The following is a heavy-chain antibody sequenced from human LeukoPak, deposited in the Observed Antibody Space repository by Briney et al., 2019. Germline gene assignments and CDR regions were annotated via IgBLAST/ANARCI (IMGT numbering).Heavy chain of an antibody. Sequence: SETLSLTCTVSGVSISTSTHYWAWIRQPPGRGLEWIASMFYRGTTYYNASLRSRVTLSVDTSMNQFSLKLSPVTAPDTATFYCVRQGGWGGAASLIEFWGQGTLVTVSS. D-gene: IGHD2-15*01. J-gene: IGHJ4*02. V-gene: IGHV4-39*01. CDR1: GVSISTSTHY. CDR2: MFYRGTT. CDR3: VRQGGWGGAASLIEF.